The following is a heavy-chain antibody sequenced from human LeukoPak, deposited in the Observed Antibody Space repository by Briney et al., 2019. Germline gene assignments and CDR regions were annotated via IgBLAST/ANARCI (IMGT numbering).Heavy chain of an antibody. CDR1: GLTFSNYE. D-gene: IGHD4-17*01. V-gene: IGHV3-48*03. J-gene: IGHJ4*02. Sequence: PGGSLRLSCAASGLTFSNYEMNWVRQAPGKGLEWVSYISSSGSTIYYADSVKGRFTISRDNAKNTLYLQMNSLRAEDTAVYYCARTSGATVTTYLDYWGQGTLVTVSS. CDR2: ISSSGSTI. CDR3: ARTSGATVTTYLDY.